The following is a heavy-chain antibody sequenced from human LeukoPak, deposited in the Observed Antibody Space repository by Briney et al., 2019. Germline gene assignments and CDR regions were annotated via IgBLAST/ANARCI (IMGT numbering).Heavy chain of an antibody. CDR3: AREYCSGGTCYAPGY. CDR1: GFTFSDYW. Sequence: PGGSLRLSCAASGFTFSDYWMTWVRQTPGKTLEWMATINQSGRDKYYVPSVEGRLTVSRDNAKNSLYLQMNNLRAEDTAIYYCAREYCSGGTCYAPGYWGQGTLVTVSS. D-gene: IGHD2-15*01. CDR2: INQSGRDK. J-gene: IGHJ4*02. V-gene: IGHV3-7*03.